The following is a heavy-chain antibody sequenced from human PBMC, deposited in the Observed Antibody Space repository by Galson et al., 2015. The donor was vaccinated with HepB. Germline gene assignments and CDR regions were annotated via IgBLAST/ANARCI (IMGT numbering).Heavy chain of an antibody. V-gene: IGHV1-69*13. J-gene: IGHJ3*02. CDR1: GGTFSSYA. Sequence: SVKVSCKASGGTFSSYAISWVRQAPGQGLEWMGGIIPIFGTANYAQKFQGRVTITADESTSTAYMELSSLRSEDTAVYYCARVLRAYYPDAFDIWGQGTMVTVSS. CDR2: IIPIFGTA. CDR3: ARVLRAYYPDAFDI. D-gene: IGHD3-10*01.